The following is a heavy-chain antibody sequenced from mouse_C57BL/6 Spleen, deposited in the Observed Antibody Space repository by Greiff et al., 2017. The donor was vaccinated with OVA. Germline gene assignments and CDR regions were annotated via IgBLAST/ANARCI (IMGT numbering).Heavy chain of an antibody. Sequence: EVQLQQSGAELVRPGASVKLSCTASGFNIKDDYMHWVKQRPEQGLEWIGWIDPENGDTEYASKFQGKATITADTSSNTAYLQLSSLTSEDTAVYYGTTEEADQAWFAYWGQGTLVTVSA. CDR1: GFNIKDDY. V-gene: IGHV14-4*01. J-gene: IGHJ3*01. D-gene: IGHD3-2*02. CDR2: IDPENGDT. CDR3: TTEEADQAWFAY.